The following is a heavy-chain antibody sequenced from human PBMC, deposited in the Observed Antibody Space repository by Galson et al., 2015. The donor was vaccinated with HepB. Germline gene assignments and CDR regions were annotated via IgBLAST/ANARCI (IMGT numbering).Heavy chain of an antibody. CDR2: ISYDGSNE. Sequence: SLRLSCAASGFTFSGYAIHWVRQAPGTGLDWVALISYDGSNEYYADSVKGRFTISRDNSKNTLFLQMNSLRAEDTAVYYCARDEIGGYDYVWGTNRNNYFDFWGQGTLVTVSS. CDR1: GFTFSGYA. V-gene: IGHV3-30*04. D-gene: IGHD3-16*02. CDR3: ARDEIGGYDYVWGTNRNNYFDF. J-gene: IGHJ4*02.